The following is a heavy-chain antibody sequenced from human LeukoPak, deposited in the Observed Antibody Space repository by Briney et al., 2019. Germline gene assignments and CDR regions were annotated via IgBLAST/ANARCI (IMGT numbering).Heavy chain of an antibody. V-gene: IGHV3-23*01. CDR3: AKTGGLELSFDY. CDR1: GFTFSSYA. CDR2: ISGSGGST. Sequence: GGSLRLSCAASGFTFSSYAMSWVRQAPGKGLEGGSAISGSGGSTYYADSVKGRFTISRDNSKNTLYLQMNSLRAEDTAVYYCAKTGGLELSFDYWGQGTLVTVSS. J-gene: IGHJ4*02. D-gene: IGHD1-1*01.